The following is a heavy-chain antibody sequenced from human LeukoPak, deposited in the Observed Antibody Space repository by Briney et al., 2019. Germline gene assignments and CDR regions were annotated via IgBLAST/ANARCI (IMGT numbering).Heavy chain of an antibody. J-gene: IGHJ4*02. Sequence: GGSLRLSCAASGFTFSNYWMHWVRQAPGKGLVWVSRIKSDGSYTSYADSVKGRFTISRDNAKNTLYLQMNSLRAEDTAVYYCARGSGTYCDSWGQGTLVTVSS. CDR2: IKSDGSYT. CDR1: GFTFSNYW. D-gene: IGHD3-10*01. CDR3: ARGSGTYCDS. V-gene: IGHV3-74*01.